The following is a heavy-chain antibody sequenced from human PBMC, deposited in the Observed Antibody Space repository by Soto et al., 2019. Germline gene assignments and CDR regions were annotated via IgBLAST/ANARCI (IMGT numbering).Heavy chain of an antibody. Sequence: SETLSLTCTVSGGSFGYYYWSWIRQPPGKGLEWIGYIYYSGSTTYNPSLKSRVTISVDTARNQFSLKMSSVTAADTAVYYCARCYGSGSYYTGLFDYWGQGTLVTVSS. V-gene: IGHV4-59*01. CDR1: GGSFGYYY. CDR2: IYYSGST. CDR3: ARCYGSGSYYTGLFDY. D-gene: IGHD3-10*01. J-gene: IGHJ4*02.